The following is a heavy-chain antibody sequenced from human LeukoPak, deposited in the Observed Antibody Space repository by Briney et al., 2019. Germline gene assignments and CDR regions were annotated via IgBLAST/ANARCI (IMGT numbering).Heavy chain of an antibody. CDR3: ARGILAGLDY. D-gene: IGHD3/OR15-3a*01. V-gene: IGHV4-61*02. CDR2: IYTSGST. Sequence: SETLSLTCTVSGGSISSGSYYWSCIRQPAGKGLEWIGRIYTSGSTNYNPSLKSRVTISVDTSKNQFSLKLSSVTAADTAVYYCARGILAGLDYWGQGTLVTVSS. J-gene: IGHJ4*02. CDR1: GGSISSGSYY.